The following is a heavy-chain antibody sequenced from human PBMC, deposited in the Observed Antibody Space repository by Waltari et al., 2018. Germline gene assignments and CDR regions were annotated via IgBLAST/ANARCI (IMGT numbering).Heavy chain of an antibody. V-gene: IGHV3-74*01. J-gene: IGHJ4*01. CDR1: YF. CDR2: IRGDGTRT. CDR3: VRDMWGRDDY. D-gene: IGHD3-16*01. Sequence: YFMGLGRQVAGSGLVWVSHIRGDGTRTDYADAVEGRFSISRDNAKSTLYLEMNRLRVEDTALCYCVRDMWGRDDYCGHGTLGTVSS.